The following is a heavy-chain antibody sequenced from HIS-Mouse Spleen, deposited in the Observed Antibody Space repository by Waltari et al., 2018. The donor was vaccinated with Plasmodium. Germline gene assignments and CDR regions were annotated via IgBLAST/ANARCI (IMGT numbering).Heavy chain of an antibody. CDR2: INPNSGGT. CDR1: GYTFTGYF. V-gene: IGHV1-2*02. CDR3: ARDPKQLGSAFDI. D-gene: IGHD7-27*01. J-gene: IGHJ3*02. Sequence: QVQLVQSGAEVKKPGASVKVSCKTSGYTFTGYFLQRVRQAPGQGLEWMGWINPNSGGTNYAQRFQGRVTMTRDTSISTAYMELSRLRSDDTAVYYCARDPKQLGSAFDIWGQGTMVTVSS.